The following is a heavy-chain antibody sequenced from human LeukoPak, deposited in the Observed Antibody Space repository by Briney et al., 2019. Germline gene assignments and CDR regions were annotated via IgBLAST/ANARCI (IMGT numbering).Heavy chain of an antibody. Sequence: ASVKVSCKASGYTFTGYYMHWVRQAPGQGLEWMGWINPNSGGTNYAQKFQGWVTMTRDTSISTAYMELSRLRSDDTAVYYCARKPRYSSSWYPNWFDPWGQGTLVTVSS. CDR3: ARKPRYSSSWYPNWFDP. CDR2: INPNSGGT. D-gene: IGHD6-13*01. CDR1: GYTFTGYY. V-gene: IGHV1-2*04. J-gene: IGHJ5*02.